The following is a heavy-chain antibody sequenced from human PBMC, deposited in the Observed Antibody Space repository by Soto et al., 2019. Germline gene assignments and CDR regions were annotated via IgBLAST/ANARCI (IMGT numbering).Heavy chain of an antibody. J-gene: IGHJ3*02. CDR1: GGSISSYY. D-gene: IGHD3-22*01. V-gene: IGHV4-59*01. Sequence: ASETLSLTCTVSGGSISSYYWSWIRQPPGKGLEWIGYIYYSGSTNYNPSLKSRVTISVDTSKNQFSLKLSSVTAADTAVYYCARPITTLFAFDIWGQGTMVTVSS. CDR3: ARPITTLFAFDI. CDR2: IYYSGST.